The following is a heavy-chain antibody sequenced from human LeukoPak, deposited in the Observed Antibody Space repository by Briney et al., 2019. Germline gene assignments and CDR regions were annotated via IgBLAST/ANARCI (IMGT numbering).Heavy chain of an antibody. V-gene: IGHV3-23*01. CDR1: GFTFSSYA. Sequence: PGGSLRLSCAASGFTFSSYAMSWVRQAPGKGLEWVSAISGSGGSTYYADSVKGRFTISRDNSKNTLYLQMNSLRAEDTAVYYCAKGRDGYNYGSWYYYGMDVWGQGTTVTDSS. CDR3: AKGRDGYNYGSWYYYGMDV. D-gene: IGHD5-24*01. J-gene: IGHJ6*02. CDR2: ISGSGGST.